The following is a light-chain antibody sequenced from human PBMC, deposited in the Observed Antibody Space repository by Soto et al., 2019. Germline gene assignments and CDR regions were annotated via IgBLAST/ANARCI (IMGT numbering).Light chain of an antibody. CDR1: QSVSSS. Sequence: EIVLTQSPATLSLSPGERATLSCRASQSVSSSLAWYQQKPGQAPRLLIYDASNRATSIPARFSGSGSGTDFTLTISSLEPEDFAVYYCQQRSNGITFGQGTRLEIK. J-gene: IGKJ5*01. CDR3: QQRSNGIT. V-gene: IGKV3-11*01. CDR2: DAS.